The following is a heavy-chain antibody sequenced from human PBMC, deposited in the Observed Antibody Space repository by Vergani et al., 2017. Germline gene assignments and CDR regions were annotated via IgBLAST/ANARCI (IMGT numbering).Heavy chain of an antibody. D-gene: IGHD3-10*01. CDR2: IGTAGDT. V-gene: IGHV3-13*01. J-gene: IGHJ3*02. CDR1: GFTFSSYD. Sequence: EVQLLESGGGLVQPGGSLRLSCAASGFTFSSYDMHWVRQATGKGLEWVSAIGTAGDTYYPGSVKGRFTISRENAKNSLYLQMNSLRAGDTAVYYCARGGNPLIGAFDIWGQGTMVTVSS. CDR3: ARGGNPLIGAFDI.